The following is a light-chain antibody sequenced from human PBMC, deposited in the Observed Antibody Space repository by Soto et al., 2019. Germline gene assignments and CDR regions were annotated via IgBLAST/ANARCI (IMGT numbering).Light chain of an antibody. CDR1: PSRVYSDGNAY. CDR3: MQGTHWHPYT. Sequence: DVVMTQSPLSLPVTLGQPASISCRSSPSRVYSDGNAYLNWFHQRPGQSPRRLIYKVSYRYSGVPDRFSGSGSGTDFTLKIRRVEAEDVGVYYCMQGTHWHPYTFGQGTKLEIK. J-gene: IGKJ2*01. CDR2: KVS. V-gene: IGKV2-30*01.